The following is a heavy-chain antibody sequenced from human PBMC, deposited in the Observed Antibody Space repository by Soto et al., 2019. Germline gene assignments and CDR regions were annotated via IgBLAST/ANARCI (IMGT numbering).Heavy chain of an antibody. D-gene: IGHD3-10*01. CDR3: ARRYGSGSYYDYYYYMDV. CDR1: GFTFSSYA. J-gene: IGHJ6*03. Sequence: VVSLRLSCAASGFTFSSYAMSWVRQAPGKGLEWVSAISGSGGSTYYADSVKGRFTISRDNSKNTLYLQMNSLRAEDTAVYYCARRYGSGSYYDYYYYMDVWGKGTTVTVSS. CDR2: ISGSGGST. V-gene: IGHV3-23*01.